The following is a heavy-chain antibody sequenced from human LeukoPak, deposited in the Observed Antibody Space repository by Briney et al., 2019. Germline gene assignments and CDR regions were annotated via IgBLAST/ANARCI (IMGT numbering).Heavy chain of an antibody. CDR3: ARISSNWDTFDY. Sequence: ASVNVSCKASGYTFTSYGISWVRQAPGQGLEWMGWINPNSGGTNYAQKFQGRVTMTRDTSISTAYMELSRLRSDDTAVYYCARISSNWDTFDYWGQGTLVTVSS. J-gene: IGHJ4*02. CDR1: GYTFTSYG. CDR2: INPNSGGT. D-gene: IGHD6-13*01. V-gene: IGHV1-2*02.